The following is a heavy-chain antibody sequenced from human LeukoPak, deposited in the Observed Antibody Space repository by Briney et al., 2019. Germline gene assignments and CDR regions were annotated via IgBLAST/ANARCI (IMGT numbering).Heavy chain of an antibody. CDR1: RYSFTSLW. CDR3: ARGLGGSYGDY. V-gene: IGHV5-51*01. D-gene: IGHD1-26*01. J-gene: IGHJ4*02. CDR2: IYPGDSDT. Sequence: GESLKISCHGSRYSFTSLWIGWVRQMRGKGLEWMGIIYPGDSDTRSSSSFQGKITISADNSISTAYLQWSSLKASDTAMDYWARGLGGSYGDYWGQGTLVTVSS.